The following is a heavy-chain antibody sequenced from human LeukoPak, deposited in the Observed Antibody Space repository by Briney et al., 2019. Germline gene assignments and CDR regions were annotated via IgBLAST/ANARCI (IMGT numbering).Heavy chain of an antibody. CDR3: ARVLGDDILTGYYTD. J-gene: IGHJ4*02. D-gene: IGHD3-9*01. CDR2: IRYDGSNK. Sequence: GGSLRLSCAASGFTFSSYSMNWVRQAPGKGLEWVAFIRYDGSNKYYADSVKGRFTISRDNSKNTLYLQMGSLRAEDMAVYYCARVLGDDILTGYYTDWGQGTLVTVSS. CDR1: GFTFSSYS. V-gene: IGHV3-30*02.